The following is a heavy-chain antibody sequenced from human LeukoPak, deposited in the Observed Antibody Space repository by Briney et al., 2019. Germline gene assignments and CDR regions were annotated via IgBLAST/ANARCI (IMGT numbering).Heavy chain of an antibody. D-gene: IGHD2-15*01. CDR1: GFTFSKCA. V-gene: IGHV3-23*01. CDR3: ARMPRPHCSGGSCYAC. Sequence: GGSLRLSCEASGFTFSKCAMSWVRQAPGKGLEWVAIITATGDTAYYADSVKGRFTISRDNSRNTVYMQMDSLRAEDTAIYYCARMPRPHCSGGSCYACWGQGTLVTVSS. J-gene: IGHJ4*02. CDR2: ITATGDTA.